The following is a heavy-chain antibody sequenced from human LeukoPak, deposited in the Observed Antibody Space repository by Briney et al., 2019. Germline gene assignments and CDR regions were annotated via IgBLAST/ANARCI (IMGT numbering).Heavy chain of an antibody. Sequence: ASVKVSCKTSGYTSTGYYMHWVRQAPGQGLEWMGWINPNSGGTNYAQKFQGRVTMTRDTSISTAYMELSRLRSDDTAMYYCARARMRGSGATDYWGQGTLVTVSS. D-gene: IGHD1-14*01. V-gene: IGHV1-2*02. CDR2: INPNSGGT. CDR1: GYTSTGYY. CDR3: ARARMRGSGATDY. J-gene: IGHJ4*02.